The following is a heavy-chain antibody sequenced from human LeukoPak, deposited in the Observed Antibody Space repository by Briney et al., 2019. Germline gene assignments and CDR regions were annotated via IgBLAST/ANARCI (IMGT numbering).Heavy chain of an antibody. J-gene: IGHJ4*02. CDR3: ARAHLLDCFDY. Sequence: SETLSLTCTVSGGSISSGDYYWSWIRQPPGKGPEWIGYIHHSGSTYYNPSLKSRLSISLDRSKNQFSLKLSSVTAADTAVYYCARAHLLDCFDYWGQGTLVTVSS. CDR2: IHHSGST. CDR1: GGSISSGDYY. D-gene: IGHD3/OR15-3a*01. V-gene: IGHV4-30-2*01.